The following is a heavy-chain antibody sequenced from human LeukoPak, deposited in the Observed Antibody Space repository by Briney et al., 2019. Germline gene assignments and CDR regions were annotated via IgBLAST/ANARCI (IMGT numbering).Heavy chain of an antibody. CDR1: GGSISSYY. CDR3: ASSLWGGYYPNYYYYGMDV. V-gene: IGHV4-59*01. Sequence: SETLSLTCTVSGGSISSYYWSWIRQPPGKGLEWIGYIYYSGSTNYNPSLKSRVTISVDTSKNQFSLKLSSVTAVDTAVYYCASSLWGGYYPNYYYYGMDVWGQGPRSPSP. D-gene: IGHD3-3*01. J-gene: IGHJ6*02. CDR2: IYYSGST.